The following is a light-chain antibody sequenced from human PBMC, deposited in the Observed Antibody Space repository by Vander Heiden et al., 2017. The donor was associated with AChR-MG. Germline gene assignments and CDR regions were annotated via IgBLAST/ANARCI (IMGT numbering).Light chain of an antibody. Sequence: SYDLTQPPSVSVAAGQTASITCSGDKWGNEYVCGDQQKAGQSPVLVIYQDTKRPSGIPERFSGSNSGNTATLTISGTQAMDEADYYCQAWVRNAVVFGGGTKLTVL. CDR1: KWGNEY. CDR2: QDT. J-gene: IGLJ2*01. V-gene: IGLV3-1*01. CDR3: QAWVRNAVV.